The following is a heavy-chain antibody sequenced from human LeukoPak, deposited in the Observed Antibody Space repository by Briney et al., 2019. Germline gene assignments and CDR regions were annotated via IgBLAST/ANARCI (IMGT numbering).Heavy chain of an antibody. J-gene: IGHJ6*03. CDR2: ISSYNGNT. CDR1: GYNFSNYG. V-gene: IGHV1-18*01. D-gene: IGHD3-3*01. CDR3: ARVIITIFGVVITDMDV. Sequence: ASVKVSCKASGYNFSNYGISWVRQAPGQGLEWMGWISSYNGNTNYAQKLQGRVTMTTDTSTSTAYMELRSLRCDDTAVYYCARVIITIFGVVITDMDVWGKGTTVTISS.